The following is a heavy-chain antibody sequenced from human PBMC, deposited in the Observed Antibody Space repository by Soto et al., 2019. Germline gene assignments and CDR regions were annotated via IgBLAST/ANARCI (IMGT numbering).Heavy chain of an antibody. CDR1: GFTFGTYT. D-gene: IGHD4-4*01. Sequence: GGSLSLSCAASGFTFGTYTMSWVRQAPGKGLEWVSAVTGAGDSTTYAESVKGRFAISRDNSKNTLYLQMNSLRVEDTAIYYCARAYSKTYAFDYWGQGTLVTVSS. CDR3: ARAYSKTYAFDY. V-gene: IGHV3-23*01. J-gene: IGHJ4*02. CDR2: VTGAGDST.